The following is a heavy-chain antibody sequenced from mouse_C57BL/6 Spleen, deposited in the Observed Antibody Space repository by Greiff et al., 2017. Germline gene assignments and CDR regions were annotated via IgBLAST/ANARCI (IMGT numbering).Heavy chain of an antibody. Sequence: DVQLVESGGDLVKPGGSLKLSCAASGFTFSSYGMSWVRQTPDKRLEWVATISSGGSYTYYPDSVKGRFTISRDNAKNTLYLQMSSLKSEDTAMYYCARHQLGRAMDYWGQGTSVTVSS. D-gene: IGHD4-1*02. CDR1: GFTFSSYG. CDR3: ARHQLGRAMDY. CDR2: ISSGGSYT. V-gene: IGHV5-6*01. J-gene: IGHJ4*01.